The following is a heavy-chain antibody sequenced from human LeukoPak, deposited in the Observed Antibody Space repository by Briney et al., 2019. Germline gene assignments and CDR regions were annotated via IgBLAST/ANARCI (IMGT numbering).Heavy chain of an antibody. CDR1: GFPFSNYA. J-gene: IGHJ4*02. V-gene: IGHV3-48*02. Sequence: GGSLRLSCAASGFPFSNYAMSWVRQAPGKGLEWVSYIRSSGSPIYYADSVKGRFTISRDNAKNSVYLQMNSLRDEDTAVYYCVRDPDALDYWGQGTLVTVSS. CDR3: VRDPDALDY. CDR2: IRSSGSPI.